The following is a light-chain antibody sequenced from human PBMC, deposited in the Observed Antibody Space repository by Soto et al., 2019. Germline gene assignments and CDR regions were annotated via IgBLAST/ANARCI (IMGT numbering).Light chain of an antibody. J-gene: IGKJ4*01. CDR2: DAS. CDR1: QTVSNF. V-gene: IGKV3-11*01. CDR3: QQYYNWPLT. Sequence: EIVLTQSPATLSLSPGEGASLSCRASQTVSNFLAWYQQKPGQAPRLLIYDASKRATGIPARFSGSGSGTDFTLTISSLEPEDFAVYYCQQYYNWPLTFGGGTKVDIK.